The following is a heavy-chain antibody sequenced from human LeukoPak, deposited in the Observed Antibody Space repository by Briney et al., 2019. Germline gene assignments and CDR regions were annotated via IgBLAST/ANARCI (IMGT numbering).Heavy chain of an antibody. CDR2: MNPNSGNT. CDR1: GYTFTSYD. D-gene: IGHD3-9*01. J-gene: IGHJ4*02. CDR3: ARGRGIRYFDWLLNY. Sequence: GASVKVSRKASGYTFTSYDINWVRQATGQGLEWMGWMNPNSGNTGYAQKFQGRVTMTRNTSISTAYMELSSLRSEDTAVYYCARGRGIRYFDWLLNYWGQGTLVTVSS. V-gene: IGHV1-8*01.